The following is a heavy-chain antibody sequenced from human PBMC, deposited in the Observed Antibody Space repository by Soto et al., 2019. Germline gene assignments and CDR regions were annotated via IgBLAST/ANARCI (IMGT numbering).Heavy chain of an antibody. CDR2: IFSNDAK. J-gene: IGHJ4*02. D-gene: IGHD6-19*01. V-gene: IGHV2-26*01. CDR1: GFSLSTARMS. CDR3: ARMRGWGWRGANDY. Sequence: QVTLKESGPVLVKPTETLTLTCTVSGFSLSTARMSVSWIRQPPGKALEWLAHIFSNDAKSYSASLKSRLTISKDTSNSQVVLTMTNKDPVDTATYYSARMRGWGWRGANDYWGQGTLVTVSS.